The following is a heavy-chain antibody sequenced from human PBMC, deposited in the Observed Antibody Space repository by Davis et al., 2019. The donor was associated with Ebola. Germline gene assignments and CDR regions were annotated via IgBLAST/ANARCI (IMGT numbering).Heavy chain of an antibody. Sequence: GGPLRPSFAAPGSIVSANYMNWVRQPPGKGLEWVSVIYNDDSSTYYADSVKGRFTISRDNSKNTVDLQMNSLRAEDTAVYYCAKEASSGSFHWGQGTLVTVSS. V-gene: IGHV3-53*03. CDR1: GSIVSANY. CDR2: IYNDDSST. D-gene: IGHD2/OR15-2a*01. CDR3: AKEASSGSFH. J-gene: IGHJ4*02.